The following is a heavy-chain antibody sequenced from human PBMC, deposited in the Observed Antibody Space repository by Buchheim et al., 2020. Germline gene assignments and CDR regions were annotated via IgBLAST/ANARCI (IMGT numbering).Heavy chain of an antibody. CDR1: GGSFSGHY. CDR2: INHSGST. Sequence: QVQLQQWGAGLLKPSETLSLTCAVYGGSFSGHYWSWIRQPPGKGLEWIGEINHSGSTNYNPSLKSRVTISVDTSKNQFSLKLSSVTAADTAVYYCARGRIYSYGYVRLYYYYMDVWGKGTT. D-gene: IGHD5-18*01. J-gene: IGHJ6*03. CDR3: ARGRIYSYGYVRLYYYYMDV. V-gene: IGHV4-34*01.